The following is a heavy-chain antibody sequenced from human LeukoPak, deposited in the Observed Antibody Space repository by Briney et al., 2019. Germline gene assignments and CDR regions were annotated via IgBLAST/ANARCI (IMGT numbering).Heavy chain of an antibody. CDR3: ARSPSPYSSGWYFDY. D-gene: IGHD6-19*01. Sequence: KPSQTLSLTCAISGDIFSINSADWNWIRQSPSRGLEWLGRTYQRSKWYNDYAVSVKSRITINPDISKNQFSLQLNSVTPEDTAVYYCARSPSPYSSGWYFDYWGQGTLVTVSS. V-gene: IGHV6-1*01. CDR1: GDIFSINSAD. CDR2: TYQRSKWYN. J-gene: IGHJ4*02.